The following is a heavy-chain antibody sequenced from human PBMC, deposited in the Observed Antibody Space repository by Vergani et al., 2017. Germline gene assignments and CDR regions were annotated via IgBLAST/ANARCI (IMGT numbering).Heavy chain of an antibody. CDR1: GFTFDDYA. V-gene: IGHV3-9*01. D-gene: IGHD4-23*01. CDR2: LSWNSGSI. CDR3: AKDLSTTVVAPRGGGMDV. Sequence: EVQLVESGGGLVQPGRSLRLSCAASGFTFDDYAMHWVRQAPGKGLEWVSGLSWNSGSIGYADSVKGRFTISRDNAKNSLYLQMNSLRAEDTALYFCAKDLSTTVVAPRGGGMDVWGQGTTVTVSS. J-gene: IGHJ6*02.